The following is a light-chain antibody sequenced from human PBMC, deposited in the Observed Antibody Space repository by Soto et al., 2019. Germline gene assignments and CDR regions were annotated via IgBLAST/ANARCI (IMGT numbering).Light chain of an antibody. J-gene: IGLJ2*01. CDR3: QSYDNILSAVV. Sequence: QSVLTQPPSVSGAPGQTVTISCTGSSSNIGSGYDVHWYQQLPGTAPKLLIYGNNNRPSGVPDRFSGSKSGTSASLAISGLQAEDEADYYCQSYDNILSAVVFGGGTQLTVL. V-gene: IGLV1-40*01. CDR1: SSNIGSGYD. CDR2: GNN.